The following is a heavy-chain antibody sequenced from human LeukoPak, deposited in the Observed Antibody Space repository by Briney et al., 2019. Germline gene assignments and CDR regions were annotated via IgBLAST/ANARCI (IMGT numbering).Heavy chain of an antibody. V-gene: IGHV1-46*01. J-gene: IGHJ1*01. CDR3: ARGSYDSSDFEYFHH. CDR1: GYTFTSYY. CDR2: INPSGGST. Sequence: ASVKVSCKASGYTFTSYYMHWVRQAPGQGLEWMGIINPSGGSTSYAQKFQGRVTMTRDMSTSTVYMELSSLRSDDTAVYYCARGSYDSSDFEYFHHWGQGTLVTVSS. D-gene: IGHD3-22*01.